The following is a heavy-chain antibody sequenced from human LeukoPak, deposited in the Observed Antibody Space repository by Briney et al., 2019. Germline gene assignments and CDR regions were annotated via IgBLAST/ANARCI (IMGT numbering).Heavy chain of an antibody. CDR3: ARYSDAFDI. J-gene: IGHJ3*02. Sequence: GGSLRLSCAASGFTFSSYEMNWVRQAPGKGLEWVSYISSSGSTIYYADSVKGRFTISRDNAKNSLYLQTNSLRAEDTAVYYCARYSDAFDIWGQGTMVTVSS. V-gene: IGHV3-48*03. CDR1: GFTFSSYE. CDR2: ISSSGSTI. D-gene: IGHD1-1*01.